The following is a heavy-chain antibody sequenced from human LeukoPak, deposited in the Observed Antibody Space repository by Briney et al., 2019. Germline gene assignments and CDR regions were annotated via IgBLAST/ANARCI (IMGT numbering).Heavy chain of an antibody. CDR2: IYTSGST. D-gene: IGHD4-17*01. CDR3: ARDVTVTTDYGMDV. V-gene: IGHV4-4*07. J-gene: IGHJ6*02. CDR1: GGSFSGYY. Sequence: SETLSLTCAVYGGSFSGYYWSWIRQPAGKGLEWIGRIYTSGSTNYNPSLKSRVTMSVDTSKNQFSLKLSSVTAADTAVYYCARDVTVTTDYGMDVWGQGTTVTVSS.